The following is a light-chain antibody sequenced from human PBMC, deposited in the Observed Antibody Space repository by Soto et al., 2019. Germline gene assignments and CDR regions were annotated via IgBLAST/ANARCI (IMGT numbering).Light chain of an antibody. CDR1: QSVSSSY. CDR2: GAS. CDR3: QQYGSSSWT. Sequence: EIVLTQSPGTLSSSPGERATLSCRASQSVSSSYLAWYQQKPGQAPRLLIYGASSRATGIPDRFSGSGSGTDFALTISRLEPEDFAVYYCQQYGSSSWTFGPGTKV. J-gene: IGKJ1*01. V-gene: IGKV3-20*01.